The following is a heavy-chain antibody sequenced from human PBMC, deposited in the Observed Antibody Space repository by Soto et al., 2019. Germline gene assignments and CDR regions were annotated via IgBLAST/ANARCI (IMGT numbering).Heavy chain of an antibody. CDR3: ALVSGDGWVELVVVRGYLDS. D-gene: IGHD3-22*01. CDR2: IIPLFGTT. J-gene: IGHJ1*01. Sequence: QVQLVQSGAEVKEPGSSVKVSCKASGGTFSSYASSWVRQAPGQGLEWLGGIIPLFGTTNYAQKYQGRVTITEDDSKSKANMELSSVTSEDFGVCCCALVSGDGWVELVVVRGYLDSWGQGPVVIVSS. CDR1: GGTFSSYA. V-gene: IGHV1-69*19.